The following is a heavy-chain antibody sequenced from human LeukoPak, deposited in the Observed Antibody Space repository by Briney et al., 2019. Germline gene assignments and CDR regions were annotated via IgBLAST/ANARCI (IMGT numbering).Heavy chain of an antibody. Sequence: PGGSLRLSCAASGFSFSTFVMHWVRQAPGKGLEWVAVIRPDGSHISYVDPVKGRFTISRDNSNNMLYLQMSSLRAEDTAIYYCAKDSRDYNFRTGYYFDYWGQGTLVTVSS. CDR1: GFSFSTFV. D-gene: IGHD5-24*01. CDR2: IRPDGSHI. J-gene: IGHJ4*02. V-gene: IGHV3-30*02. CDR3: AKDSRDYNFRTGYYFDY.